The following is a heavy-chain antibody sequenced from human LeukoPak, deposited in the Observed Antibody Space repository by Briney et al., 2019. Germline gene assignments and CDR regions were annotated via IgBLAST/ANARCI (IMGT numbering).Heavy chain of an antibody. V-gene: IGHV3-23*01. CDR1: GFTFSSYA. Sequence: GGSLRLSCAASGFTFSSYAMSWVRQAPGKGLEWVSAISGSGGSTYYADSVKGRFTISRDNSKNTLYLQMNSLRAEDTAVYYCAKCTDYSSSSEVDYWGQGTLVTVSS. CDR2: ISGSGGST. J-gene: IGHJ4*02. CDR3: AKCTDYSSSSEVDY. D-gene: IGHD6-6*01.